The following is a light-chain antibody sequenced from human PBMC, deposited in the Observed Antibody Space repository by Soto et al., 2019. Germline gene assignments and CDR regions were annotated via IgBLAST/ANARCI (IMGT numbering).Light chain of an antibody. CDR2: EVT. Sequence: QSALTQPPSASGSPGQSVTISCTGTSSDVGGYNYVSWYQQRPGKAPKLMIYEVTKRPSGVPDRFSGSKSGNTASLTVSGLQVEDEADYYCSSYTGSDSVVFGGGTKVTVL. J-gene: IGLJ2*01. V-gene: IGLV2-8*01. CDR1: SSDVGGYNY. CDR3: SSYTGSDSVV.